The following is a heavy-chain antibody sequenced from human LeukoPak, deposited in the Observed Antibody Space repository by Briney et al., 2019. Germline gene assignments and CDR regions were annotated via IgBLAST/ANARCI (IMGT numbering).Heavy chain of an antibody. CDR3: ARPGLSDAFDI. Sequence: SETLSLTCTVSGGSITSYHWNWIRQPPGKGLKWIGYIHYSGSTNYNPSLKSRVTISIDASKNQFSLKLSSVTAADTAVYYCARPGLSDAFDIWGQGTMVTVSS. D-gene: IGHD2-8*02. CDR2: IHYSGST. J-gene: IGHJ3*02. CDR1: GGSITSYH. V-gene: IGHV4-59*01.